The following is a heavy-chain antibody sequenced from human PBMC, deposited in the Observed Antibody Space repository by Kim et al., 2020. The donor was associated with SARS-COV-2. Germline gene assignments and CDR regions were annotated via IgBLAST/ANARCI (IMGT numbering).Heavy chain of an antibody. CDR2: ISYDGSNK. J-gene: IGHJ6*03. D-gene: IGHD6-13*01. Sequence: GGSLRLSCAASGFTFSSYGMHWVRQAPGKGLEWVAVISYDGSNKYYADSVKGRFTISRDNSKNTLYLQMNSLRAEDTAVYYCAKETISSSWYFGHYYYYYMDVWGKGTTVTVSS. V-gene: IGHV3-30*18. CDR3: AKETISSSWYFGHYYYYYMDV. CDR1: GFTFSSYG.